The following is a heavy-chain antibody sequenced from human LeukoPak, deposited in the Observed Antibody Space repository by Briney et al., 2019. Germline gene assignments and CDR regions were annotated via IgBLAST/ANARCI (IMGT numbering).Heavy chain of an antibody. D-gene: IGHD6-13*01. J-gene: IGHJ4*02. CDR1: GASISSYY. V-gene: IGHV4-59*01. CDR3: ARARPGTQLAHFDY. Sequence: SETLSLTCSVSGASISSYYWSWIRQPPGKGLQWIGHIYYGGTTSYNPSLKSRVTISVDMSKSQFSLKLSSVTVADTALYYCARARPGTQLAHFDYWGQGTLVTVSS. CDR2: IYYGGTT.